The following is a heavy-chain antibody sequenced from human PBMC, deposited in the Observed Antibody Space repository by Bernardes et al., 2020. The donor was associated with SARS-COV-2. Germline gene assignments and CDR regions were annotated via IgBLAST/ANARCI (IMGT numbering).Heavy chain of an antibody. Sequence: GGSLRLSCAVSGFNLNNFGMHWVRQAPGRGLEWVAVISYEGSKKYYADFVNGRFSISRDNSKSTIYLQMNSLRFEDTAMYYYAKPSSILWIGEGRGGFHIWGQGTMVSVYS. V-gene: IGHV3-30*18. CDR3: AKPSSILWIGEGRGGFHI. CDR1: GFNLNNFG. CDR2: ISYEGSKK. J-gene: IGHJ3*02. D-gene: IGHD3-10*01.